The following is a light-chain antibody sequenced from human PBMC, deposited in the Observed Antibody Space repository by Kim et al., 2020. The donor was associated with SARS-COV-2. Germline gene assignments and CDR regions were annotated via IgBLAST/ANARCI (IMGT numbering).Light chain of an antibody. CDR1: QNIGTY. V-gene: IGKV3-11*01. J-gene: IGKJ4*01. CDR3: QQRNNWPPAVT. Sequence: PGERATASCRARQNIGTYLALYQQRPGQAPRLRVYDAANRATGVPDRFSGSGSGTDFTLTISSREPEDFSLYYCQQRNNWPPAVTFGGGTKVDIK. CDR2: DAA.